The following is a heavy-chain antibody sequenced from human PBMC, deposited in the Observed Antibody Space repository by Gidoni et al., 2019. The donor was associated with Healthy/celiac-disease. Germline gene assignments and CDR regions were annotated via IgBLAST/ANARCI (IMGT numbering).Heavy chain of an antibody. D-gene: IGHD6-13*01. CDR1: GYTFTYRY. CDR2: ITPFNGNT. V-gene: IGHV1-45*03. Sequence: QMQLVQSGAEVKKTGSSVKDSCKASGYTFTYRYLHWVRQAPRQALEWLGWITPFNGNTNYAQKFQDRVTITRDRSMSTAYMELSSLRSEDTAMYYCASSPAAGTRFDYWGQGTLVTVSS. CDR3: ASSPAAGTRFDY. J-gene: IGHJ4*02.